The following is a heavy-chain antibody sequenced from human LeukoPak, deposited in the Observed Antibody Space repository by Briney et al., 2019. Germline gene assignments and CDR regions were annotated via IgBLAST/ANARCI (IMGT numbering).Heavy chain of an antibody. Sequence: GGSLRLSCAASGFTLTSYAMNWVRQVPGKGLEWVSGISGSGDSTNYADSVKGRFTISRDNSENTLYLQMNSLRAEDTAVYYCAKDAFVSGWYYFDYWGQGLLVTVSS. V-gene: IGHV3-23*01. CDR3: AKDAFVSGWYYFDY. CDR2: ISGSGDST. CDR1: GFTLTSYA. D-gene: IGHD6-19*01. J-gene: IGHJ4*02.